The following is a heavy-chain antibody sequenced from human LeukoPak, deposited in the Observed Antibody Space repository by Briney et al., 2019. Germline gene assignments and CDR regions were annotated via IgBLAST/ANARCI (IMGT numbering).Heavy chain of an antibody. CDR1: GGSISSYY. J-gene: IGHJ4*02. D-gene: IGHD3-16*02. Sequence: SETLSLTCTVSGGSISSYYWSWIRQPPGKGLEWIGYIYYSGSTNYNPSLKGRVTISVDTSKNQFSLKLSSVTAADTAVYYCARVWGSYRYTLDYWGQGTLVTVSS. CDR3: ARVWGSYRYTLDY. CDR2: IYYSGST. V-gene: IGHV4-59*01.